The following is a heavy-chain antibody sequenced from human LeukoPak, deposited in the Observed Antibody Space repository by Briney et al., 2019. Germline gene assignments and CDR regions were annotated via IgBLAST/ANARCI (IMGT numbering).Heavy chain of an antibody. CDR2: IIPIFGTA. Sequence: SVKVSCKASGGTFSSYAISWVRQAPGQGLEWMGGIIPIFGTANYAQKFQGRVTITADEFTSTAYMELSSLRSEDTAVYYCARSPGFGGRYYFDYWGQGTLVTVSS. D-gene: IGHD3-16*01. CDR1: GGTFSSYA. J-gene: IGHJ4*02. CDR3: ARSPGFGGRYYFDY. V-gene: IGHV1-69*13.